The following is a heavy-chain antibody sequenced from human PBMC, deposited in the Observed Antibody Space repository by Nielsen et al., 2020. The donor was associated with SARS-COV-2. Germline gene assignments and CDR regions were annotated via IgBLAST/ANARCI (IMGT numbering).Heavy chain of an antibody. Sequence: GESLKISCAASGFTFSSYWMSWVRQAPGKGLEWVANIKQDGSEKYYVDSVKGRFTISRDSAKNSLYLQMNSLRAEDTAVYYCAKDMGTYYYGSGSRCFDYWGQGTLVTVSS. CDR2: IKQDGSEK. V-gene: IGHV3-7*01. D-gene: IGHD3-10*01. J-gene: IGHJ4*02. CDR3: AKDMGTYYYGSGSRCFDY. CDR1: GFTFSSYW.